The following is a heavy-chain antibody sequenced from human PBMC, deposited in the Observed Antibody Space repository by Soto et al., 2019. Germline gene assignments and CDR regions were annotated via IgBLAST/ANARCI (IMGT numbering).Heavy chain of an antibody. CDR2: IYHSGNT. V-gene: IGHV4-4*02. CDR1: GGSISSSNW. CDR3: ATLPPRVVASLLPIPT. J-gene: IGHJ5*02. Sequence: VQLRQSGPGLVKPSGTLSLTCAVSGGSISSSNWWTWVRQAPGKGLEWIGEIYHSGNTYYNPSLTGRVTITVDKSNNQCSLKLNSVTAADTAVYYCATLPPRVVASLLPIPTWGQGTLVTVSS. D-gene: IGHD1-26*01.